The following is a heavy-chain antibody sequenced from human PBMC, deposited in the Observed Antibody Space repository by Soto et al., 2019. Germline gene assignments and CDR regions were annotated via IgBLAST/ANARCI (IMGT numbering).Heavy chain of an antibody. CDR2: ISYDGSNQ. J-gene: IGHJ4*02. CDR1: GFTFSSRA. CDR3: ARDLGAWKFDY. V-gene: IGHV3-30-3*01. Sequence: QVQLVDSGGGVVQPGRSLRLSCAASGFTFSSRAMHWVRQAPGKGLEWVAFISYDGSNQHYADSVKGRFTISRDNSENTLYLHMNSLRGEDTAMYFCARDLGAWKFDYWGQGTLVTVSS. D-gene: IGHD1-1*01.